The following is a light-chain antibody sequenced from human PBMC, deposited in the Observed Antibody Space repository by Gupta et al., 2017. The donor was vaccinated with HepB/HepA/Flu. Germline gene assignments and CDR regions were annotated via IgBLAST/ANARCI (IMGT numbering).Light chain of an antibody. V-gene: IGKV3-20*01. Sequence: EIVLTQSPGTLSLSPGERATLSCRASQSVSSSYLAWCQQKPGQAPRLLIYGASSRATGIPDRFSGSGSGTDFTLTISRLEPEDFAVYYCQQYGSSPPMCSFGQGTKLEIK. CDR3: QQYGSSPPMCS. CDR2: GAS. J-gene: IGKJ2*04. CDR1: QSVSSSY.